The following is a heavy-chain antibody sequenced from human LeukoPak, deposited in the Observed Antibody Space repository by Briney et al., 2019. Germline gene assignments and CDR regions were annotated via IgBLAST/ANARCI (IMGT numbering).Heavy chain of an antibody. CDR3: ARDLSSSSRYNYYYGMDV. V-gene: IGHV1-18*01. Sequence: VSVKVSCKASGYTFTNYAISWVRQAPGQGLEWMGWISAYNGNTNYAQKLQGRVTMTTDTSTSTAYMELRSLRSDDTAVYYCARDLSSSSRYNYYYGMDVWGQGTTVIVSS. CDR1: GYTFTNYA. D-gene: IGHD6-6*01. J-gene: IGHJ6*02. CDR2: ISAYNGNT.